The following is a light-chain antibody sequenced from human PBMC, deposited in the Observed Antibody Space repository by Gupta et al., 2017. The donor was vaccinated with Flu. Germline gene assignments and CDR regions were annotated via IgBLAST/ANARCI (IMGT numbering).Light chain of an antibody. J-gene: IGLJ3*02. CDR3: LLSFRDVWV. V-gene: IGLV7-46*01. Sequence: STVAVTSGHYPYWFYQKPGQAPTTLIYDTTTKHSQTPARFSGSLLGDKAALTLSGAQPEDEAEYYCLLSFRDVWVCGGGTKLTVL. CDR2: DTT. CDR1: TVAVTSGHY.